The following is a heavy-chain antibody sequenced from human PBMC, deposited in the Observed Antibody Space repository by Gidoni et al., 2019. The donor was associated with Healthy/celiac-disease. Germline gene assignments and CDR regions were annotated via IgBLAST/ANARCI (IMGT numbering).Heavy chain of an antibody. Sequence: EVQLVESEGGWVQPVGSLRLSCAASGFTFSSYWMSWVRQARGKGLAWVANIKQDGSEKYYVDSVKGRFTIARDNAKNSLYLQMNRLRAEDTAVYYCASKDWGHDYWGQGTLVTVSS. J-gene: IGHJ4*02. D-gene: IGHD7-27*01. V-gene: IGHV3-7*01. CDR1: GFTFSSYW. CDR3: ASKDWGHDY. CDR2: IKQDGSEK.